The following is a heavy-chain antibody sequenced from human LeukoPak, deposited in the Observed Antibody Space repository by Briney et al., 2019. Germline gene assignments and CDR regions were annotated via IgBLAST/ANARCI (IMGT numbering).Heavy chain of an antibody. D-gene: IGHD3-3*02. CDR2: MNPNSGNT. CDR3: ASLLARPPYAFDI. Sequence: EASVKVSCKASGYTFTSYDINWVRQATGQGLEWMGWMNPNSGNTGYAQKFQGRVTITRNTSISTAYMELSSLRSEDTAVYYCASLLARPPYAFDIWGQGTMVTVSS. CDR1: GYTFTSYD. J-gene: IGHJ3*02. V-gene: IGHV1-8*03.